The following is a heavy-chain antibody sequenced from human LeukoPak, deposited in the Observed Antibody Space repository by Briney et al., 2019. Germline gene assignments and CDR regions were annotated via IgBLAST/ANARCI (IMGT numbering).Heavy chain of an antibody. CDR2: INGDGSTT. D-gene: IGHD4-17*01. J-gene: IGHJ4*02. V-gene: IGHV3-74*01. CDR3: VRGGYGSIDY. Sequence: PGGSLRLSCEASGFIFSILWMQWVRQAPGKGLVWVSYINGDGSTTSYADSVKPRFTISRHNANNTLYLQLNSLRAEDTAAYYCVRGGYGSIDYWGQGTLVTVSS. CDR1: GFIFSILW.